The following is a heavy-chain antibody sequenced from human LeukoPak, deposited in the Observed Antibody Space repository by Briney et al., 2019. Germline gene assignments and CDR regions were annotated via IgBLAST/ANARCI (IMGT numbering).Heavy chain of an antibody. J-gene: IGHJ6*02. D-gene: IGHD1-26*01. CDR3: ARGSGSYRTYYYYGMDV. CDR2: IYYSGTT. Sequence: SETLSLTCTVSGGSISSYYWSWIRQPPGKGLEWIGYIYYSGTTNYNPSLKSRVTISVDTSKNQFSLKLSSVTAADTAVYYCARGSGSYRTYYYYGMDVWGQGTTVTVSS. V-gene: IGHV4-59*08. CDR1: GGSISSYY.